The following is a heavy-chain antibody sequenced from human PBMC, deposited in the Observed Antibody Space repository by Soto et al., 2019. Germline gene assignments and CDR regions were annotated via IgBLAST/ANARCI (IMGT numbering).Heavy chain of an antibody. CDR1: GYSFTSYW. CDR3: ATLSGYEGWGPDILSNYYMDV. Sequence: GESLKISCKGSGYSFTSYWIGWVRQMPGKGLEWMGIIYPGDSDTRYSPSFQGQVTISADKSISTAYLQWSSLKASDTAMYYCATLSGYEGWGPDILSNYYMDVWGKGTTVTVSS. V-gene: IGHV5-51*01. D-gene: IGHD5-12*01. CDR2: IYPGDSDT. J-gene: IGHJ6*03.